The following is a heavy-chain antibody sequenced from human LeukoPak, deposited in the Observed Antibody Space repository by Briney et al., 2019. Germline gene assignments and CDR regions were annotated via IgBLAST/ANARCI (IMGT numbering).Heavy chain of an antibody. CDR2: ISSSSSYI. CDR3: ARDGGRAALDY. CDR1: GFTFSSYS. Sequence: GGSLRLSCAASGFTFSSYSMNWVRRAPGKGLEWVSSISSSSSYIYYADSVKGRFTISRDNAKNSLYLQMNSLRAEDTAVYYCARDGGRAALDYWGQGTLVTVSS. D-gene: IGHD6-6*01. V-gene: IGHV3-21*01. J-gene: IGHJ4*02.